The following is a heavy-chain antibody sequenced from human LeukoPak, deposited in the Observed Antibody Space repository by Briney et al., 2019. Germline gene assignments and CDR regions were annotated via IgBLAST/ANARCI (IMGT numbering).Heavy chain of an antibody. CDR3: ARGRGVVATTTQGD. V-gene: IGHV3-48*03. Sequence: GGSLRLSCAASGFTFSSYEMNWVRQAPGKGLEWVSYISSSGTYIYYADSVKGRFTISRDNAKNSLYLQMNSLRAEDTGVYYCARGRGVVATTTQGDWGQGTLVTVSS. CDR2: ISSSGTYI. CDR1: GFTFSSYE. J-gene: IGHJ4*02. D-gene: IGHD1-26*01.